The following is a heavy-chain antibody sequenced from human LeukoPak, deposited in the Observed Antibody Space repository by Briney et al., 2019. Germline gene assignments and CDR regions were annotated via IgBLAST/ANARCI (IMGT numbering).Heavy chain of an antibody. CDR2: INHSGST. J-gene: IGHJ4*02. V-gene: IGHV4-34*01. CDR1: GGSFSDYY. D-gene: IGHD3-9*01. CDR3: ARGFRRYFDWLLSGGLDY. Sequence: PSETLSLTCAVYGGSFSDYYWSWIRQPPGKGLEWIGEINHSGSTNYNPSLKSRVTISVDTSKNQFSLKLSSVTAADTAVYYCARGFRRYFDWLLSGGLDYWGQGTLVTVSS.